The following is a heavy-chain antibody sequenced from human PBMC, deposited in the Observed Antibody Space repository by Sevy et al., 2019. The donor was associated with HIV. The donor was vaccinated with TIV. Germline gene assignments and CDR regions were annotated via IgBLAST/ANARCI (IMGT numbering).Heavy chain of an antibody. CDR1: GGSISSSRHY. V-gene: IGHV4-39*01. CDR2: RFYSGGA. CDR3: ARHPLGNGFDL. D-gene: IGHD3-16*01. J-gene: IGHJ5*02. Sequence: SETLSLTCNVSGGSISSSRHYWGWIRQSPGKSLEWIGSRFYSGGAYYNPSLQSRVTMSVDTSKNQFYLNVNSVTAADTGVYYCARHPLGNGFDLWGQGILVTVSS.